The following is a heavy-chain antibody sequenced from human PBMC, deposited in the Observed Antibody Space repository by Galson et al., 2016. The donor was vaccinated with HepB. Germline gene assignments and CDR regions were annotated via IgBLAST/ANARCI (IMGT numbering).Heavy chain of an antibody. J-gene: IGHJ6*02. V-gene: IGHV2-26*01. D-gene: IGHD2-8*01. CDR1: GFSLSTTGVA. Sequence: PALVKPTQTLTLTCTFSGFSLSTTGVAVGWIRQPPGKALEWLAHIFSNDEKSYSTSLKSRLTISKDTSRSQVVLTMTNMDPVDTAIYYCARIQRSQHCTNGVCYTSFNYYAMDVWGQGTTVTVAS. CDR2: IFSNDEK. CDR3: ARIQRSQHCTNGVCYTSFNYYAMDV.